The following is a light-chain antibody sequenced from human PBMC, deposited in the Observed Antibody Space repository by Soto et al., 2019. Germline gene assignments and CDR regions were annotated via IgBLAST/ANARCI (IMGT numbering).Light chain of an antibody. CDR1: SSNIGAGYD. CDR3: QSYDSSLSVNVV. Sequence: QSVLTQPPSVSGAPGQRVTISCTGSSSNIGAGYDVHWYQQPPGTAPKLLIYGNSNRPSGVPDRFSGSKSGTSASLAITGLQAEDEADYYCQSYDSSLSVNVVFGGGTKLTVL. J-gene: IGLJ2*01. V-gene: IGLV1-40*01. CDR2: GNS.